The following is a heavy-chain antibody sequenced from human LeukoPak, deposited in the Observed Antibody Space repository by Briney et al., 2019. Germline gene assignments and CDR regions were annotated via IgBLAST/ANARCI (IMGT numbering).Heavy chain of an antibody. V-gene: IGHV3-9*03. CDR2: ISWNSGSI. CDR3: AKDMSIGGGPLDY. D-gene: IGHD6-6*01. CDR1: GFTFDDYA. J-gene: IGHJ4*02. Sequence: GGSLRLSCAASGFTFDDYAMHWVRQAPGKSLEWVSGISWNSGSIGYADSVKGRFTISRDNAKNSLYLQMNSLSGDDMALYYCAKDMSIGGGPLDYWGQGTLVTVSS.